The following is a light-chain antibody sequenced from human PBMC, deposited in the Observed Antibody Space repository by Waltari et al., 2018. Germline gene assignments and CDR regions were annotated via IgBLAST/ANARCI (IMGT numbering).Light chain of an antibody. V-gene: IGLV2-11*03. J-gene: IGLJ3*02. CDR1: GGYNY. Sequence: GGYNYVSWYQQHPGKAPKLMIYDVSKRPSGVSDRFSGSKSGNTASLTISGLQAEDETDYYCCSYAGSYTWVFGGGTKLTVL. CDR2: DVS. CDR3: CSYAGSYTWV.